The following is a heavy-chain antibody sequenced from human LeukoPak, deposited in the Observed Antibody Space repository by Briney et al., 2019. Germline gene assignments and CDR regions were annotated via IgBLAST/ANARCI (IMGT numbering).Heavy chain of an antibody. CDR3: ARHGGSGWPTGNNGFDP. J-gene: IGHJ5*02. D-gene: IGHD6-19*01. CDR1: GGSISSYY. Sequence: PSETLSLTCTVSGGSISSYYWSWIRQPPGKGLEWVGYIYYSGSTNYNPSLKSRVTISVDTSKNQFSLKLGSGTAADTAVYYCARHGGSGWPTGNNGFDPWGQGTLVTVSS. V-gene: IGHV4-59*08. CDR2: IYYSGST.